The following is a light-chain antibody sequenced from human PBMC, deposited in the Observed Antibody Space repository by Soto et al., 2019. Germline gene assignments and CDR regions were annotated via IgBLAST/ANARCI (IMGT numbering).Light chain of an antibody. J-gene: IGLJ3*02. CDR1: SSDVGGYNY. CDR2: EVT. V-gene: IGLV2-14*01. CDR3: SAYTNSYTWV. Sequence: QSALTQPASVSGSPGQSITISCTATSSDVGGYNYVSWYQQYPGKAPKLMIYEVTNRPSGVSDRFSASKSGNTASLTISGLQAEDEADYYCSAYTNSYTWVFGGGTKLTVL.